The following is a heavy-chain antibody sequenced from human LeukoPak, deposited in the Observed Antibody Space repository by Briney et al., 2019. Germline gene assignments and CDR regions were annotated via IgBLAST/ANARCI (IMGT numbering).Heavy chain of an antibody. Sequence: ASVTVSCKASGYTFTSYDINWVRQAPGQGLEWMGIINPSGGSTSYAQKFQGRVTMTRDTSTSTVYMELSSLRSEDTAVYYCALRVGGDYGSSCDYWGQGTLVTVSS. V-gene: IGHV1-46*01. CDR1: GYTFTSYD. D-gene: IGHD4-17*01. CDR2: INPSGGST. J-gene: IGHJ4*02. CDR3: ALRVGGDYGSSCDY.